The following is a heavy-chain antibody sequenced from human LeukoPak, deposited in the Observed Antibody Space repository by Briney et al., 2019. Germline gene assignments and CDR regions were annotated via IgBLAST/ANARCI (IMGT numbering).Heavy chain of an antibody. V-gene: IGHV4-59*08. J-gene: IGHJ6*03. D-gene: IGHD3-22*01. CDR1: GGSISSYY. Sequence: SETLSLTCTVSGGSISSYYWSWIRQPPGKGLEWIGYIYYSGSANYHPSLKSRVTISVDTSKNRFSLRLSSVTAADTAVYYCASGQYYYDSSGYVDYYYMDVWGKGTTVTISS. CDR2: IYYSGSA. CDR3: ASGQYYYDSSGYVDYYYMDV.